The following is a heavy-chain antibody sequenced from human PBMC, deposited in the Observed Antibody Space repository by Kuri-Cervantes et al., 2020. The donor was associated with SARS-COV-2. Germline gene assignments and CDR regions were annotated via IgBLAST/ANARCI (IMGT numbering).Heavy chain of an antibody. D-gene: IGHD3-10*01. CDR1: GRSFSKFL. CDR2: INYSVTT. Sequence: LTLACAVYGRSFSKFLFDWVRQPAEKVIGWVGEINYSVTTNYNPSIKGRVTISVNPSKTLFSRNLTSVTAADTAMYYFARLRRHNDAWFATGYYMDVWGKGTTVTVSS. V-gene: IGHV4-34*01. CDR3: ARLRRHNDAWFATGYYMDV. J-gene: IGHJ6*03.